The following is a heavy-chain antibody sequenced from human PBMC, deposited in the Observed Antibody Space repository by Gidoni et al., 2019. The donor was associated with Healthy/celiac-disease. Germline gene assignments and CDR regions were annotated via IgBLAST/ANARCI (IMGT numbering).Heavy chain of an antibody. D-gene: IGHD3-10*01. Sequence: EVQLVESGGGLVQPGGSLRLSCAASGFPVSSNYMSWVRQAPGKGLEWVSVIYSGGRTYYADSVKGRFTISRDNSKNTLYLQMNSLRAEDTAVYYCARQLGTMVRGVIITFDAFDIWGQGTMVTVSS. J-gene: IGHJ3*02. CDR3: ARQLGTMVRGVIITFDAFDI. CDR2: IYSGGRT. V-gene: IGHV3-66*04. CDR1: GFPVSSNY.